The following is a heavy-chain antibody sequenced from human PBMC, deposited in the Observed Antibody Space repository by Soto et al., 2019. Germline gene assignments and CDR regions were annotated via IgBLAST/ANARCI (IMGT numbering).Heavy chain of an antibody. Sequence: ASETLSLTCTVSGGSISSGGYYWSWIRQLPGKGLEWIGYIYYSGSTSYYPSLKSRVSISVDTSKNQFSLKLSSVTAADTAVYYCARTLQRIKTGFDPWGQGNLVTVSS. CDR2: IYYSGST. V-gene: IGHV4-31*03. J-gene: IGHJ5*02. CDR1: GGSISSGGYY. D-gene: IGHD4-4*01. CDR3: ARTLQRIKTGFDP.